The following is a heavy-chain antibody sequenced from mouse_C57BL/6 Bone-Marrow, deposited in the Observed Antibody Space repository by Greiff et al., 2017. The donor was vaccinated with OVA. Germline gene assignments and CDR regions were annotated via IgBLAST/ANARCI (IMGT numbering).Heavy chain of an antibody. CDR2: IWSGGST. V-gene: IGHV2-2*01. CDR3: ARLLWAY. D-gene: IGHD2-1*01. J-gene: IGHJ3*01. CDR1: GFSLTSYG. Sequence: QVQLQQSGPGLVQPSQSLSITCTVSGFSLTSYGVHWVRQSPGKGLEWLGVIWSGGSTDYNAAFISRLSISKDNSKSQVFFKMNSLQADDTAIYYCARLLWAYWGQGTLVTVSA.